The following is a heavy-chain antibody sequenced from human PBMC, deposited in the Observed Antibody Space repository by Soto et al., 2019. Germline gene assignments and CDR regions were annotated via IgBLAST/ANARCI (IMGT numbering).Heavy chain of an antibody. J-gene: IGHJ6*02. CDR1: GFTFNNYA. CDR3: AKERWEGYGMDV. CDR2: ISSSGGST. Sequence: EVQLLESGGGLVQPGGSLRLSCAASGFTFNNYAMSWVRQAPGKGLEWVSTISSSGGSTYYADSVKGRFTISRDNSKKTLYLQMNSLRAEDTAVYYCAKERWEGYGMDVGGQGTTVTVSS. D-gene: IGHD1-26*01. V-gene: IGHV3-23*01.